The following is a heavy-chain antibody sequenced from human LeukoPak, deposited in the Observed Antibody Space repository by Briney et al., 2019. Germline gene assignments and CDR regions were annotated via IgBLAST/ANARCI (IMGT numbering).Heavy chain of an antibody. J-gene: IGHJ4*02. D-gene: IGHD6-19*01. Sequence: PSETLSLTCTVSGGSISSSSYYWGWIRQPPGKGLEWASYISSSSSTIYYADSVKGRFTISRDNAKNSLYLQMNSLRAEDTAVYYCARDRGSSGWYRGFDYWGQGTLVTVSS. CDR1: GGSISSSS. CDR2: ISSSSSTI. V-gene: IGHV3-48*01. CDR3: ARDRGSSGWYRGFDY.